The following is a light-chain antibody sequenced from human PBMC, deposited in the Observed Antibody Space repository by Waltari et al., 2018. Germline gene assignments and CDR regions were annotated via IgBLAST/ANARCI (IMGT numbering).Light chain of an antibody. CDR3: QQYDSSPPPT. Sequence: EIVLTQSPGTLSLSPGERATLSCRASQSVSSSYLAWYQQKPGQAPRLLIYGASSRAARIPDRFSGSGSGTDFTLTISRLEPEDFAVYYCQQYDSSPPPTFGGGTKVEIK. J-gene: IGKJ4*01. CDR2: GAS. V-gene: IGKV3-20*01. CDR1: QSVSSSY.